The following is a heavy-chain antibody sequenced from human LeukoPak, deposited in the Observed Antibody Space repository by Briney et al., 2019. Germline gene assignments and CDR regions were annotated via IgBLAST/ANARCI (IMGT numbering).Heavy chain of an antibody. CDR3: ARRDYGSGFYHFDY. D-gene: IGHD3-10*01. V-gene: IGHV3-21*06. Sequence: GGSLRLSCAASGFTFSSYSMNWVRQAPGKGLEWVSSISSSSSYIYYADSVKGRFTISRDNAKNSLYLQMNSLRADDTAVYYCARRDYGSGFYHFDYWGQGTLVTVSS. J-gene: IGHJ4*02. CDR2: ISSSSSYI. CDR1: GFTFSSYS.